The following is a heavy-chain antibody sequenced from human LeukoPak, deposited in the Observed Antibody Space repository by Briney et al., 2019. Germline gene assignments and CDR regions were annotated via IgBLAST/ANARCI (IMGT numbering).Heavy chain of an antibody. CDR1: GFTFSSYW. CDR3: ARTTLPYYYGSGSYRFDY. CDR2: INQDGSGK. D-gene: IGHD3-10*01. V-gene: IGHV3-7*01. J-gene: IGHJ4*02. Sequence: GGSLRLSCAASGFTFSSYWMSWVRQAPGKGLEWVANINQDGSGKYYVDSVKGRFTTSRDNAKNSLYLQMNSLRAEDTAVYYCARTTLPYYYGSGSYRFDYWGQGTLVTVSS.